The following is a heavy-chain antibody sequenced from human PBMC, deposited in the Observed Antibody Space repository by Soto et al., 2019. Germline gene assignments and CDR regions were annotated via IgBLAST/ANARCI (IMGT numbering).Heavy chain of an antibody. CDR1: GGSISSYY. J-gene: IGHJ5*02. D-gene: IGHD2-15*01. CDR3: ARRSVCSGGSCYPGLNWFDP. V-gene: IGHV4-59*12. CDR2: IYYSGST. Sequence: PXETLSLTCTVSGGSISSYYWSWIRQPPGKGLEWIGYIYYSGSTNYNPSLKSRVTTSVDTSKNQFSLKLSSVTAADTAVYYCARRSVCSGGSCYPGLNWFDPWGQGTLVTVSS.